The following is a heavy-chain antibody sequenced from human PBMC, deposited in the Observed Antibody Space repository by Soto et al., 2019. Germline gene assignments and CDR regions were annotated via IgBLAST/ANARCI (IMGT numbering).Heavy chain of an antibody. CDR3: ARLLAYCGGDCYSTWFDP. CDR1: GGSISSYY. V-gene: IGHV4-59*01. J-gene: IGHJ5*02. Sequence: SETLSLTCTVSGGSISSYYWSWIRQPPGKGLEWIGYIYYSGSTNYNPSLKSRVTISVDTSKNQFSLKLSSVTAADTAVYYCARLLAYCGGDCYSTWFDPWGQGTLVTVSS. CDR2: IYYSGST. D-gene: IGHD2-21*02.